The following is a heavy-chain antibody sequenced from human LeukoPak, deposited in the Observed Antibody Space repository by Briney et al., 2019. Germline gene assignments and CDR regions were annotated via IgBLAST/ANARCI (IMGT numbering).Heavy chain of an antibody. D-gene: IGHD1-26*01. Sequence: PGGTLRLSCAASGFTFSSYGMSWVRQAPGKGLEWVSAISGSGGSTYYADSVKGRFTISRDNSKNTLYLQMNSLRAEDTAVYYCATTRVVGASPFDYWGQGTLVTVSS. CDR2: ISGSGGST. CDR1: GFTFSSYG. J-gene: IGHJ4*02. CDR3: ATTRVVGASPFDY. V-gene: IGHV3-23*01.